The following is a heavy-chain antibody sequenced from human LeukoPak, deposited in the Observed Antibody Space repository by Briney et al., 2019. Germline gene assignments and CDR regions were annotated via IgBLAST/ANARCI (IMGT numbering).Heavy chain of an antibody. Sequence: ASVKVSCKASGYTFTSYYMHWVRQAPGQGLEWMGIINPSGGSTSYAQKFQGRVTMTRDMSTSTVYMELSSLRSEDTAVYYCAKDPPFPWLVRVFDYWGQGTLVTVSS. D-gene: IGHD6-19*01. CDR2: INPSGGST. CDR3: AKDPPFPWLVRVFDY. V-gene: IGHV1-46*01. J-gene: IGHJ4*02. CDR1: GYTFTSYY.